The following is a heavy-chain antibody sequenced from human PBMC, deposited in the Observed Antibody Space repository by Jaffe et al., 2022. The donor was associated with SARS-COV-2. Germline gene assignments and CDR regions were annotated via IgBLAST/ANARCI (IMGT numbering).Heavy chain of an antibody. CDR3: ARGHTVFGDFDY. CDR2: ISTSGATTTT. CDR1: GFTFNSFA. D-gene: IGHD3-3*01. Sequence: EVQLLESGGGLVQPGGSLRLSCAASGFTFNSFAMSWVRQAPRKGLEWVSSISTSGATTTTYSADSVKGRFTISRDNSKNTLYLQMNSLRAEDTAVYYCARGHTVFGDFDYWGQGTLVTVSS. J-gene: IGHJ4*02. V-gene: IGHV3-23*01.